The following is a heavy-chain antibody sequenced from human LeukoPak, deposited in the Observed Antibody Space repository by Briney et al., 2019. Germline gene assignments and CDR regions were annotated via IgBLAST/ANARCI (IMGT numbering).Heavy chain of an antibody. J-gene: IGHJ4*02. V-gene: IGHV4-59*01. CDR2: IYYSGST. CDR1: GGSISSYY. CDR3: ARLPAYKSGWYIDY. D-gene: IGHD6-19*01. Sequence: SETLSLTCTVSGGSISSYYWSWIRQPPGKGLEWIGYIYYSGSTNYNPSLKSRVTISVDTSKNQFSLKLSSVTAADTAVYYCARLPAYKSGWYIDYWGQGTLVTVSS.